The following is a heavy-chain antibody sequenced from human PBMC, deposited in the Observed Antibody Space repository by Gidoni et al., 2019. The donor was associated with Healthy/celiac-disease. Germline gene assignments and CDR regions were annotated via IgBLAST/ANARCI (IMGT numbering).Heavy chain of an antibody. D-gene: IGHD6-6*01. CDR3: ARGMSYSSSGRLFDY. CDR1: VFPFSSYD. CDR2: IGTAGDT. J-gene: IGHJ4*02. Sequence: EVQLVESGGGLVQPGGSLRLSCAASVFPFSSYDMHWVRQATGKGLEWVSAIGTAGDTYYPGSVKGRFTISRENAKNSLYLQMNSLRAGDTAVYYCARGMSYSSSGRLFDYWGQGTLVTVSS. V-gene: IGHV3-13*01.